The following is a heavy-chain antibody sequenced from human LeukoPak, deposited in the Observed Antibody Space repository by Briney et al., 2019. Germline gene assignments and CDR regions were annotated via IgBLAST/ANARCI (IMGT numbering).Heavy chain of an antibody. Sequence: GGSLRLSCAASGFTVSNNYMSWVRQAPGKGLEGVSFIYGGGRTYYADSVKGRFTISRDNPKNTLYLQINSLRVEDTAVYYCARLVVAPWWFDPWGQGTLVTVSS. CDR3: ARLVVAPWWFDP. CDR1: GFTVSNNY. D-gene: IGHD2-15*01. V-gene: IGHV3-53*01. CDR2: IYGGGRT. J-gene: IGHJ5*02.